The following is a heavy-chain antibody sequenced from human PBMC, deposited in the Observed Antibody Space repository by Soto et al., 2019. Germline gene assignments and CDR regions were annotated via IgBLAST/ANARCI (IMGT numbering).Heavy chain of an antibody. D-gene: IGHD4-4*01. V-gene: IGHV1-69*02. CDR1: GGTFSSYT. J-gene: IGHJ5*02. CDR3: ARAYSNYGNWFDP. CDR2: IIPILGIA. Sequence: SVKVSCKASGGTFSSYTISWVRQAPGQGLEWMGRIIPILGIANYAQKFQGRVTITADKSTSTAYMELSSLRSEDTAVYYCARAYSNYGNWFDPWGQGTLVTVSS.